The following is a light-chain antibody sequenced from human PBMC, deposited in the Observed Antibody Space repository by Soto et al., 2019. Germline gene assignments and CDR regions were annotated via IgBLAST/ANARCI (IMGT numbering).Light chain of an antibody. Sequence: QAVVTQGPSLTVSPGGTVTLTCGSSTGAVTDGHYPYWFQQKPGQAPRTLIYDTTNRHSWTPARFSGSLLGGKAALTLSGAQPEDEAEYYCLLSYNGPYVFGTGTKVTV. V-gene: IGLV7-46*01. J-gene: IGLJ1*01. CDR1: TGAVTDGHY. CDR2: DTT. CDR3: LLSYNGPYV.